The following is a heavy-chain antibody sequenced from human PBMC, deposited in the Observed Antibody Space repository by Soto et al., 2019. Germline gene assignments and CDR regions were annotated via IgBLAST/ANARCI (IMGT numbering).Heavy chain of an antibody. CDR3: AREAYGDYVDFGYFQH. Sequence: QVQLVQSGAEVKKPGSSVKVSCKASGGTFSSYTISWVRQAPGQGLEWMGRIIPILGIENYERKFQGRVTITAHKSTSTAYMELSSLRSEDTAVYYCAREAYGDYVDFGYFQHGGQGTLVTVSS. V-gene: IGHV1-69*08. CDR2: IIPILGIE. J-gene: IGHJ1*01. D-gene: IGHD4-17*01. CDR1: GGTFSSYT.